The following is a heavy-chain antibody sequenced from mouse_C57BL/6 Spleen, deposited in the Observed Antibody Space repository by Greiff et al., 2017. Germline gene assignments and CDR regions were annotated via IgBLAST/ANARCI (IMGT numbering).Heavy chain of an antibody. D-gene: IGHD2-5*01. V-gene: IGHV1-64*01. Sequence: QVQLQQPGAELVKPGASVKLSCKASGYTFTSYWMHWVKQRPGQGLEWIGMIHPNSGSTNYNEKFKSKATLTVDKSSSTAYMQLSSLTSEDSAVXYCARGGSNRYWYFDVWGTGTTVTVSS. CDR1: GYTFTSYW. CDR3: ARGGSNRYWYFDV. J-gene: IGHJ1*03. CDR2: IHPNSGST.